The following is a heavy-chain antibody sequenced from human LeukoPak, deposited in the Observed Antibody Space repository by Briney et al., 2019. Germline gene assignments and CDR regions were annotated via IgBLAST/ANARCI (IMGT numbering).Heavy chain of an antibody. Sequence: ATVKVSCKASGYTFTSYGISWVRQAPGQGLEWMGWISAYNGNTNYAQKLQGRVTMTTDTSTSTAYMELRSLRSDDTAVYYCARGGGGSGSYYNVYYYYGMDVWGQGTTVTVSS. J-gene: IGHJ6*02. D-gene: IGHD3-10*01. CDR2: ISAYNGNT. V-gene: IGHV1-18*01. CDR3: ARGGGGSGSYYNVYYYYGMDV. CDR1: GYTFTSYG.